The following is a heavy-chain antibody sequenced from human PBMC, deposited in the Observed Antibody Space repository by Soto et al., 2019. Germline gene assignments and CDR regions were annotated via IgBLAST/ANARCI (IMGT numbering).Heavy chain of an antibody. CDR1: GGSGNSGNSY. Sequence: QVQLQQWGAGLLKPSETLSLTCAVYGGSGNSGNSYWSWIRQPAAKGLEWIGGMSHSGRTHFNPSLRSRVTIAVDTSKNQFALKMTSVTAADTALYYCARVERGTTTTVVDAFDIWGPGTLVTVSS. CDR2: MSHSGRT. J-gene: IGHJ3*02. D-gene: IGHD4-17*01. V-gene: IGHV4-34*01. CDR3: ARVERGTTTTVVDAFDI.